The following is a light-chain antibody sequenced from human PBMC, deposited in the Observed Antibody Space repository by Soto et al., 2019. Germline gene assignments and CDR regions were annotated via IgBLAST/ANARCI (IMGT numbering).Light chain of an antibody. Sequence: QAVLTQPPSASGSPGQRVTISCSGSSSNIGGETVNWYQQVPGTAPKLLIYGKTQRPSGVPDRFSGSKSGTSVSLAISGLQSEDEAEYYCWLSYSGAWVFGGGTKLTVL. V-gene: IGLV1-44*01. J-gene: IGLJ3*02. CDR2: GKT. CDR1: SSNIGGET. CDR3: WLSYSGAWV.